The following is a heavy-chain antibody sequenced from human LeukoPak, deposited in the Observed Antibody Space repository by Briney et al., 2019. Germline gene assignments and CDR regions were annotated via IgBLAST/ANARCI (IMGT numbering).Heavy chain of an antibody. J-gene: IGHJ4*02. Sequence: GASVKVSCKTSGYTFTDYYIHWVRQAPEQGLEWMGWINPNSGGTNYVQRFQGRVTMTRDTSITTAYMDLSSLTSDDTAVYYCARHRGDYWGQGTLVTVSS. CDR1: GYTFTDYY. CDR3: ARHRGDY. D-gene: IGHD3-10*01. CDR2: INPNSGGT. V-gene: IGHV1-2*02.